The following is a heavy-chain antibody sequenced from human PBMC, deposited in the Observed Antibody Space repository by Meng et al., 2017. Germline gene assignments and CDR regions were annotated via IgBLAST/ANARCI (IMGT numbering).Heavy chain of an antibody. Sequence: VQLAQSGSEVKEPGASVKVSCKASGYTFSTNVMNWVRQAPGQGLEWMGWINTKTGKPTYAQGFTGRLAFSLDTSASTAFLQINSLKAEDTAVYYCARAHSSGWYSFFDYWGQGTLVTVSS. CDR1: GYTFSTNV. CDR3: ARAHSSGWYSFFDY. J-gene: IGHJ4*02. V-gene: IGHV7-4-1*02. D-gene: IGHD6-19*01. CDR2: INTKTGKP.